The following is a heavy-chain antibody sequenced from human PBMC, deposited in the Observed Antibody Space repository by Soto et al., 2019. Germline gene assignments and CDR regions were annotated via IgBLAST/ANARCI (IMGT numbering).Heavy chain of an antibody. D-gene: IGHD1-7*01. Sequence: GGSLGLSCTASGVTFSNAWMSWVRQAPGKGLEWVGRIKSKTDGGTTDYAAPVKGRFTISRDDSKNTLYLQMNSLKTEDTAVYYCTTSTYNWNYVDFDYWGQGTLVTVSS. CDR2: IKSKTDGGTT. J-gene: IGHJ4*02. CDR1: GVTFSNAW. CDR3: TTSTYNWNYVDFDY. V-gene: IGHV3-15*01.